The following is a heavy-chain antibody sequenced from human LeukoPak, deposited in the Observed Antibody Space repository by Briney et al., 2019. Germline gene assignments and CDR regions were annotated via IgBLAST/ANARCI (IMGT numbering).Heavy chain of an antibody. D-gene: IGHD5-18*01. CDR2: VSGSGGRRT. CDR1: GFTFDNYA. Sequence: GGSLRLSCAASGFTFDNYAMSWVRQAPGKGLEWVSTVSGSGGRRTYYADSVKGRFTISRDNSKNTLYLQMNSLRVEDTAVYYCAKGYGYGAYYYYGIDVWGQGTTVTVSS. J-gene: IGHJ6*02. V-gene: IGHV3-23*01. CDR3: AKGYGYGAYYYYGIDV.